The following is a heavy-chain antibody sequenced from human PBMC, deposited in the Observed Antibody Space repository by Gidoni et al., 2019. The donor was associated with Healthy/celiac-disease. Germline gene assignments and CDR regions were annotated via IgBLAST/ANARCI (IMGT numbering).Heavy chain of an antibody. CDR2: INPNSGGT. CDR3: ARAPFGSADHFDY. Sequence: QGQLVQSGAEVKKPGASVKVSCKASGYNFTGYYMHWVRQAPGQGLEWMGRINPNSGGTNYAQKFQGRVTMTRDTSISTAYMELSRLRSDDTAVYYCARAPFGSADHFDYWGQGTLVTVSS. J-gene: IGHJ4*02. V-gene: IGHV1-2*06. D-gene: IGHD3-16*01. CDR1: GYNFTGYY.